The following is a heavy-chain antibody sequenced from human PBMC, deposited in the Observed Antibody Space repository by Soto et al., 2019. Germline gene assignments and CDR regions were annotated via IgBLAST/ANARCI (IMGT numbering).Heavy chain of an antibody. CDR1: GFTFSSYA. J-gene: IGHJ4*02. Sequence: EVQLLESGGGLVQPGGSLRLSCAASGFTFSSYAMSWVRQAPGKGLEWVSAISGSGSSTYYADSVKGRFTISRDNSKNTLYLQMNSLRAEDTAVYYCAKKRSIAAAGTLAYFDFWGQGALFTVSP. V-gene: IGHV3-23*01. CDR2: ISGSGSST. D-gene: IGHD6-13*01. CDR3: AKKRSIAAAGTLAYFDF.